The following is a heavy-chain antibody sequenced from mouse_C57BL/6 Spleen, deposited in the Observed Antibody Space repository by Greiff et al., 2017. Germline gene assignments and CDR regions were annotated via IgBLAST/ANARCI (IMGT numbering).Heavy chain of an antibody. J-gene: IGHJ4*01. CDR2: IRSKSNNYAT. D-gene: IGHD2-1*01. V-gene: IGHV10-1*01. Sequence: EVKLVESGGGLVQPKGSLKLSCAASGFSFTTYAMNWVRQAPGKGLEWVARIRSKSNNYATYYADSVKDRFTISRDDSESMLYLQMNNLKTEDTAMYYCVRHFYYGNYYAMDYWGQGTSVTVSS. CDR1: GFSFTTYA. CDR3: VRHFYYGNYYAMDY.